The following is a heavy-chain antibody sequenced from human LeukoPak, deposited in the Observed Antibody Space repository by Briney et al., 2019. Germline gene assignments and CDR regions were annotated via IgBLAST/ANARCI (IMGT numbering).Heavy chain of an antibody. V-gene: IGHV4-59*11. J-gene: IGHJ5*02. CDR1: SGSISSHY. CDR2: IYYSGST. Sequence: SETLSLTCTVSSGSISSHYWSWIRQPPGKGLEWIGYIYYSGSTNYNPSLKSRVTISVDTSKNQFSLKLSSVTAADTAVYYCARGYCSSTSCYLNWFDPWGQGTLVTVSS. CDR3: ARGYCSSTSCYLNWFDP. D-gene: IGHD2-2*01.